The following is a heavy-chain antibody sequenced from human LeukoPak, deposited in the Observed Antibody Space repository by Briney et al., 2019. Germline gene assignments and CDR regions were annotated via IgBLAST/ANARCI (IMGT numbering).Heavy chain of an antibody. CDR1: GFTFSSYS. CDR3: ARDRRGGYSYGLNAFDI. J-gene: IGHJ3*02. D-gene: IGHD5-18*01. V-gene: IGHV3-66*01. CDR2: IYSGGST. Sequence: TGGSLRLSCAASGFTFSSYSMNWVRQAPGKGLEWVSVIYSGGSTYYADSVKGRFTISRDNSKNTLYLQMNSLRAEDTAVYYCARDRRGGYSYGLNAFDIWGQGTMVTVSS.